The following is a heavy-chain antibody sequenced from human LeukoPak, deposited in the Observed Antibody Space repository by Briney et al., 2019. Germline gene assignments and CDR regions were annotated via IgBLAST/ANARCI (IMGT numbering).Heavy chain of an antibody. Sequence: SQTLSLTCAVDGGSFSSYYCRWVRQPQGRCLEWIGEINTNEYYNYNPYLNSQVTISVDTSKNQFPQKLSPVTAADTAMHFGARGRDIRGLHILQYYYHALEVGGQETTVTVPS. CDR2: INTNEYY. CDR1: GGSFSSYY. V-gene: IGHV4-34*01. J-gene: IGHJ6*02. CDR3: ARGRDIRGLHILQYYYHALEV. D-gene: IGHD2-21*01.